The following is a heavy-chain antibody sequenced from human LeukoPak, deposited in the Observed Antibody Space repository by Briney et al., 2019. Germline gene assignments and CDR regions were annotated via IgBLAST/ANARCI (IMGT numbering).Heavy chain of an antibody. V-gene: IGHV1-8*01. J-gene: IGHJ5*02. CDR2: MNPNSGNT. Sequence: ASVKVSCKASGYTFTSYDINWVRQATGQGLEWMGWMNPNSGNTGYAQKFQGRVTMTRNTSISTAYMELSSLRSEDTAVYYCAGSVGIAAAGMYWFDPWGQGTLVTVSS. CDR3: AGSVGIAAAGMYWFDP. CDR1: GYTFTSYD. D-gene: IGHD6-13*01.